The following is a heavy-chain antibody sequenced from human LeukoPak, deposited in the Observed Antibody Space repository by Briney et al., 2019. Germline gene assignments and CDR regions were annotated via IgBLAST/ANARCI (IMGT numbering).Heavy chain of an antibody. J-gene: IGHJ4*02. CDR3: AKDKYHDSSGTFDY. Sequence: GGSLRLSCAASGFAFGDYSMNWVRQAPGKGLEWVSRISASGGGTFYAGSVEGRFIISRDNSKNTLSLQMNSLRAEDTAIYYCAKDKYHDSSGTFDYWGQGTLVTVSS. CDR1: GFAFGDYS. D-gene: IGHD3-22*01. CDR2: ISASGGGT. V-gene: IGHV3-23*01.